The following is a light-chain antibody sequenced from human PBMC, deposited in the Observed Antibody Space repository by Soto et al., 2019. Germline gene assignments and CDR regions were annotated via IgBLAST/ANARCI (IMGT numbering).Light chain of an antibody. CDR1: SNDVGGYNH. CDR2: EVS. J-gene: IGLJ2*01. CDR3: NSYRSTDTVV. Sequence: QSALTQPASVSGSPGQSITISCTGTSNDVGGYNHVSWYQQHPGKAPKLIMYEVSYRPSGVSNRFSGSKSGNTASMTISGRQPEEEADYYCNSYRSTDTVVFGGGTKLTVL. V-gene: IGLV2-14*01.